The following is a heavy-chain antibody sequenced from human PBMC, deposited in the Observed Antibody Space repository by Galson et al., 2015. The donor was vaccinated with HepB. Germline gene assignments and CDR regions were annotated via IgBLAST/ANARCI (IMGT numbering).Heavy chain of an antibody. CDR1: GGSIGSGGNY. CDR2: IYYTGST. Sequence: TLSLTCTVSGGSIGSGGNYWSWIRQHPGKGLEWIGYIYYTGSTYYSPSLESRASISLDTSKNLFSLKMNSVTAADTAVYYCAREVTWGSDYFGSGIYAYFDHWGQGILVTVSS. J-gene: IGHJ4*02. CDR3: AREVTWGSDYFGSGIYAYFDH. D-gene: IGHD3-10*01. V-gene: IGHV4-31*03.